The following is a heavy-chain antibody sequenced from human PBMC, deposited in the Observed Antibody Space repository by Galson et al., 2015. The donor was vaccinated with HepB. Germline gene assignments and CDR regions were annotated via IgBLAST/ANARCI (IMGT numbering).Heavy chain of an antibody. J-gene: IGHJ3*02. CDR1: GFTFSSYG. D-gene: IGHD6-19*01. V-gene: IGHV3-21*01. CDR3: ARDGVIAVAVGAFDI. CDR2: ISGSSSYI. Sequence: SLRLSCAASGFTFSSYGMNWVRQAPGKGLEWVSSISGSSSYIYYADSVKGRFTISRDNAKNSLYLQMNSLRAEDTAVYYCARDGVIAVAVGAFDIWGQGTMVTVSS.